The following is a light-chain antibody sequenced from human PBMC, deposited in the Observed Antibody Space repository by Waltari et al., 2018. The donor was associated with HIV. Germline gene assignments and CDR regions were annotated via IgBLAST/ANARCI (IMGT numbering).Light chain of an antibody. V-gene: IGLV1-47*01. CDR3: AAWDDSLSRPV. CDR2: RTN. Sequence: QSVLTQPPSASGTPGPRVTISCSGSSSNLGSNYVNWYRHLPGTAPELLIYRTNQRPAGVPDRFSASKSGTSASLAITGPQSEDEAHYYCAAWDDSLSRPVFGGGTRLTVL. J-gene: IGLJ3*02. CDR1: SSNLGSNY.